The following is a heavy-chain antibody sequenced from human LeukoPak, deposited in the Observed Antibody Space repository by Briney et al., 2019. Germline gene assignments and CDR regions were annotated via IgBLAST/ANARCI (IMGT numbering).Heavy chain of an antibody. CDR1: GFTFSSYA. J-gene: IGHJ4*02. CDR3: ARGIQLWYTDY. Sequence: GGSLRLSCAASGFTFSSYAMTWVRQAPGKGLEWVSSISGGGGATYYADSVKGRFTISRDNVKNSMYLQMNSLRAEDTAVYYCARGIQLWYTDYWGQGTLVTVSS. D-gene: IGHD5-18*01. CDR2: ISGGGGAT. V-gene: IGHV3-23*01.